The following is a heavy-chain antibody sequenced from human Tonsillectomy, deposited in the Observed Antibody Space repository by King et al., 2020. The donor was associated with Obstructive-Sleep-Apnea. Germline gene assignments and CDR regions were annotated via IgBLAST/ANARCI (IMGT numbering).Heavy chain of an antibody. V-gene: IGHV4-31*03. CDR2: LYYSGST. CDR1: GGSISSGGYY. D-gene: IGHD6-19*01. CDR3: ARGELGMAGPFDY. J-gene: IGHJ4*02. Sequence: VQLQESGPGLVKPSQTLSLTCTVSGGSISSGGYYWSWIRQHPGKGLEWIGYLYYSGSTSYNPSLKSRVTISVDTSKNQFSLKLSSVTAADTAVYYCARGELGMAGPFDYWGQGTLVTVSS.